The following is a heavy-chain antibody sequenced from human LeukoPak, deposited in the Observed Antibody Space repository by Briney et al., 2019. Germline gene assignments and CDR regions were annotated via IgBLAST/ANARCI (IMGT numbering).Heavy chain of an antibody. CDR3: AKDRGYSGYGIDY. Sequence: PGRSLRLSCAASGFSFSTCGMHWVRQAPGKGLEWVADISYDGSDKYYADSVKGRFTISRVNSKNTLYLQMTSLRAEDTAVYYCAKDRGYSGYGIDYWGQGTLVTVSS. CDR2: ISYDGSDK. CDR1: GFSFSTCG. J-gene: IGHJ4*02. V-gene: IGHV3-30*18. D-gene: IGHD5-12*01.